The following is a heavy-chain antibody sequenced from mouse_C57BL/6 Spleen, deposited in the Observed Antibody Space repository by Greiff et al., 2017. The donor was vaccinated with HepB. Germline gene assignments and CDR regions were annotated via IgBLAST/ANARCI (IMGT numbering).Heavy chain of an antibody. CDR1: GYSITSGYY. CDR2: ISYDGSN. Sequence: EVKLQESGPGLVKPSQSLSLTCSVTGYSITSGYYWNWIRQFPGNKLEWMGYISYDGSNNYNPSLKNRISITRDTSKNQFFLKLNSVTTEDTATYYCERGLYYGKRYWYFDVWGTGTTVTVSS. V-gene: IGHV3-6*01. D-gene: IGHD2-1*01. CDR3: ERGLYYGKRYWYFDV. J-gene: IGHJ1*03.